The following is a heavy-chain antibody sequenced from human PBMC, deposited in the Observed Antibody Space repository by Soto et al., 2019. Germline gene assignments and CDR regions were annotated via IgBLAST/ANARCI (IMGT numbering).Heavy chain of an antibody. CDR3: ARDPWAADY. Sequence: AGGSLRLSCAASGFTVSTKYMSWVRQAPGRGLEWVSVIYSGGSTFYADSVRGRFTISRDNSKSTVNLQMNSLRAEDTAVYYCARDPWAADYWGQGTLVTVSS. CDR1: GFTVSTKY. CDR2: IYSGGST. D-gene: IGHD3-16*01. V-gene: IGHV3-66*01. J-gene: IGHJ4*02.